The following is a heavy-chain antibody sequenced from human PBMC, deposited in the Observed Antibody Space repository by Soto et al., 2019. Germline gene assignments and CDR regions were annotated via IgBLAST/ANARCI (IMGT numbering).Heavy chain of an antibody. CDR1: GFTFSSYW. CDR3: ARDSRTTRWLQLRISDDY. V-gene: IGHV3-7*01. J-gene: IGHJ4*02. CDR2: IKQDGSEK. D-gene: IGHD5-12*01. Sequence: GGSLRLSCAASGFTFSSYWMSWVRQAPGKGLEWVANIKQDGSEKYYVDSVKGRFTISRDNAKNSLYLQMNSLRAEDTAVYYCARDSRTTRWLQLRISDDYWGQGTLVTVSS.